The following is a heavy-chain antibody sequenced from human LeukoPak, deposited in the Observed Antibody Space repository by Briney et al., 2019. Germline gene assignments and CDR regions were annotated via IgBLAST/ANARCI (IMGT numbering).Heavy chain of an antibody. J-gene: IGHJ4*02. CDR1: GDSISSSSYY. D-gene: IGHD5-24*01. CDR2: IYYSGST. CDR3: ARHINGYKTVFDY. V-gene: IGHV4-39*01. Sequence: SETLSLTCTVSGDSISSSSYYWGWIRQPPGKGLEWIGSIYYSGSTYYNPSLKSRVTISVDTSKTQFSLKLSSVTAAGTAVYYCARHINGYKTVFDYWGQGTLVTVSS.